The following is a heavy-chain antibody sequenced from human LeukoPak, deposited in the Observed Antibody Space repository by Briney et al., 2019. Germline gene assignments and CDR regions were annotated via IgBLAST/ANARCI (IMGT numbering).Heavy chain of an antibody. Sequence: SETLSLTCTVSGGSISSSSYYWGWIRQPPGKGLEWIGSIYYSGSTYYNPSLKSRVTISVDTSKNQFSLKLSSVTAADTAVYYCARESRLMVRGVMSWFDPWGQGTLVTVSS. J-gene: IGHJ5*02. D-gene: IGHD3-10*01. CDR1: GGSISSSSYY. CDR3: ARESRLMVRGVMSWFDP. V-gene: IGHV4-39*07. CDR2: IYYSGST.